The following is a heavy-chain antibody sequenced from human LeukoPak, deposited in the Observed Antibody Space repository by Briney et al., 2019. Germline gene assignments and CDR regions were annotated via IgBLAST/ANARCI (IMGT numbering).Heavy chain of an antibody. CDR1: GGSISSYY. CDR3: ARGATVTTWTHFDY. D-gene: IGHD4-17*01. V-gene: IGHV4-59*01. Sequence: SETLSLTCTVSGGSISSYYWSWIRQPPGKGLEWIGYIYYSGSTNYNPSLKSRVTISVDTSKNQFSLKLSSVTAADTAVYYCARGATVTTWTHFDYWGQGTLVTVSS. CDR2: IYYSGST. J-gene: IGHJ4*02.